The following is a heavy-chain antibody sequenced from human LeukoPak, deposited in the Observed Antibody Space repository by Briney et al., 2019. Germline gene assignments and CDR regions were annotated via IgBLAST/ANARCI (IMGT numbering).Heavy chain of an antibody. J-gene: IGHJ4*02. Sequence: GGSLRLSCAASGFTFSSYAMHWVRQAPDKGLEWVAAISYDGSNKYYADSVKGRFTISADNSKNTLYLQMNSLRIEDTAVYYCARAVGYGGRSPANYWGQGTLVTVSS. CDR2: ISYDGSNK. CDR3: ARAVGYGGRSPANY. V-gene: IGHV3-30*03. CDR1: GFTFSSYA. D-gene: IGHD1-26*01.